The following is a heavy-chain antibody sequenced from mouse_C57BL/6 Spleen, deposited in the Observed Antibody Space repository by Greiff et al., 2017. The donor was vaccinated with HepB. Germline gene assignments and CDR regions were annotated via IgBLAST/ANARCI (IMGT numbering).Heavy chain of an antibody. D-gene: IGHD1-1*02. CDR1: GYSLTSGYY. Sequence: EVKLLESGPGLVKPSQSLSLTCSVPGYSLTSGYYWNWIRQFPGNKLEWMGYISYDGSNNYHPSLKHRSSITRDTSKNQFFLKLNAVTTEDTATYYCARGSNWCAYWGQGTLVTVSA. J-gene: IGHJ3*01. CDR3: ARGSNWCAY. CDR2: ISYDGSN. V-gene: IGHV3-6*01.